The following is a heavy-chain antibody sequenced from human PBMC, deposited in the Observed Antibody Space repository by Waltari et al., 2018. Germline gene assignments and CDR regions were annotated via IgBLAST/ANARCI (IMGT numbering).Heavy chain of an antibody. CDR3: AKGDYYDSSGYYYYAFDI. CDR2: INHGGST. V-gene: IGHV4-34*01. Sequence: QVQLQQWGAGLLKPSETLSLTCAVYGGSFSGYYWSWIRQPPGKGLEWIGEINHGGSTNYNPSLKSRVTISVDTAKNQLSLKLSSVTAADTAVYYCAKGDYYDSSGYYYYAFDIWGQGTMVTVSS. J-gene: IGHJ3*02. D-gene: IGHD3-22*01. CDR1: GGSFSGYY.